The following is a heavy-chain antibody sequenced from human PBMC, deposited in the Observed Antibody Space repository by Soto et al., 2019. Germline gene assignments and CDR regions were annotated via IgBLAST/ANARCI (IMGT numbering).Heavy chain of an antibody. Sequence: EVQLLESGGGLVPPGGFLTLSCAASGITLSNYAMSWVRQAPGKGLEWVSAISGSGGSTYYAGSVKGRFTIARDNSKNTVFLVMNSLRAEDTAVYYCAKVPASSLTASRPFDQWGQGTLVTVSS. J-gene: IGHJ4*02. CDR2: ISGSGGST. V-gene: IGHV3-23*01. CDR1: GITLSNYA. D-gene: IGHD5-18*01. CDR3: AKVPASSLTASRPFDQ.